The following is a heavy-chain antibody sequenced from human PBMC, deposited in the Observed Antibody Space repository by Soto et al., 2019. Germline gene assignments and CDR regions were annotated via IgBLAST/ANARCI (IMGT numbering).Heavy chain of an antibody. CDR2: ISGSGGST. J-gene: IGHJ3*02. CDR3: AKDLNGVLLWFGPDDAFDI. D-gene: IGHD3-10*01. V-gene: IGHV3-23*01. CDR1: GFTFSSYA. Sequence: GGSLRLSCAASGFTFSSYAMSWVRQAPGKGLEWVSAISGSGGSTYYADSVKGRFTISRDNSKNTLYRQMNSLRTEDTAEYYWAKDLNGVLLWFGPDDAFDIWGKGTMVTVS.